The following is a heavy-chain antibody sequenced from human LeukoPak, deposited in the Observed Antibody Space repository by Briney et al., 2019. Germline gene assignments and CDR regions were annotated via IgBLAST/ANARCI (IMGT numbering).Heavy chain of an antibody. Sequence: GGSLRLSCAASGFTVSSNYMSWVRQAPGKGLEWVSVIYSGGSTCYADSVKGRITISRDNSKNTLYLQMNSLRAEDTAVYYCARGRGGSYPRIDYWGQGTLVTVCS. J-gene: IGHJ4*02. CDR2: IYSGGST. D-gene: IGHD1-26*01. CDR1: GFTVSSNY. CDR3: ARGRGGSYPRIDY. V-gene: IGHV3-53*01.